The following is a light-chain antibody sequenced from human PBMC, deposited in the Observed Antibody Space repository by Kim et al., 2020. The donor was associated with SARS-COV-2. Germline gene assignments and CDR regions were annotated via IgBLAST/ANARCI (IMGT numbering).Light chain of an antibody. V-gene: IGKV1-5*03. J-gene: IGKJ2*01. Sequence: DIQMTQSPSTLSASVGDRVTITCRASQSISNWLAWYQQKPGKVPKLLIYKASSLESGVPSRFSGSGSGTEFTLAISNLQPDDFATYYFLQYYNYRRTFGQGTKLEI. CDR3: LQYYNYRRT. CDR1: QSISNW. CDR2: KAS.